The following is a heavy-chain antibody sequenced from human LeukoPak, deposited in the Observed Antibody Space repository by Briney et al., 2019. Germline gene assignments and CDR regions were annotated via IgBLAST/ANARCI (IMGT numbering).Heavy chain of an antibody. V-gene: IGHV4-59*01. CDR1: GGSISSYY. J-gene: IGHJ3*02. CDR3: ASLTTADAFDI. CDR2: IYYSGST. D-gene: IGHD3-22*01. Sequence: PSETLSLTCTVSGGSISSYYWSWIRQPPGKGLEWIGYIYYSGSTNYNPSLKSRVAISVDTSKNQFSLKLSSVTAADTAVYYCASLTTADAFDIWGQGTMVTVSS.